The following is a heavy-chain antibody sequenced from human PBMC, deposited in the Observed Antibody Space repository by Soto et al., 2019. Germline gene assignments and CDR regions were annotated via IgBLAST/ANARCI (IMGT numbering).Heavy chain of an antibody. CDR1: GGSFSGYY. Sequence: LSLTCAVYGGSFSGYYWSWIRQPPGKGLEWIGEINHSGSTNYNPSLKSRVTISVDTSKNQFSLKLSSVTAADTAVYYCARGRGYYDSSGYYPYYFDYWGQGTLVTVSS. CDR2: INHSGST. CDR3: ARGRGYYDSSGYYPYYFDY. J-gene: IGHJ4*02. D-gene: IGHD3-22*01. V-gene: IGHV4-34*01.